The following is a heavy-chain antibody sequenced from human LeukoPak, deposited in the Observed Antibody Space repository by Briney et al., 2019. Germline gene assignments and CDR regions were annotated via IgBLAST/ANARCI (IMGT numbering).Heavy chain of an antibody. CDR3: ARSAGGAAAGDFDY. Sequence: GGTLGLSCAASGFTFSSYAMNWVRQAPGKGLQWVSSISASGGSTYYADSVKGRFTISRDNAKNSLYLQMSSLRAEDTAFYYCARSAGGAAAGDFDYWGQGTLVTVSS. CDR1: GFTFSSYA. CDR2: ISASGGST. J-gene: IGHJ4*02. D-gene: IGHD6-13*01. V-gene: IGHV3-23*01.